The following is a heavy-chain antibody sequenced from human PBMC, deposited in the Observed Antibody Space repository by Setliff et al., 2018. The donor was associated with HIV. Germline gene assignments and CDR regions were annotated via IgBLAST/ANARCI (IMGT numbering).Heavy chain of an antibody. J-gene: IGHJ4*02. Sequence: LSLTCAVSGYSISSGYYWGWIRQPLGKGLEWIANIYYSGSTFYNPSLKSRVTMSVDTSKNQFSLKLNSVTAADTAVYFCARAPGYSYSFYFDSWGQGTLVTVSS. V-gene: IGHV4-38-2*01. D-gene: IGHD5-18*01. CDR3: ARAPGYSYSFYFDS. CDR1: GYSISSGYY. CDR2: IYYSGST.